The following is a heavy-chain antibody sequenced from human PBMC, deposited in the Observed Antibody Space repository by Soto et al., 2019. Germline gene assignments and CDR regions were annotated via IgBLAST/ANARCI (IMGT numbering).Heavy chain of an antibody. J-gene: IGHJ6*02. CDR3: ARDCSGGSCYPGMDV. V-gene: IGHV3-21*01. CDR2: ISSSGYI. CDR1: GFNFNSYT. D-gene: IGHD2-15*01. Sequence: KPGGSLRLSCPASGFNFNSYTINWVRQAPGKRLEWLSSISSSGYIFSTDSVRGRFTISRDNAKNSVYLQIDSLRAEDTAVYFCARDCSGGSCYPGMDVWGQGTTVTVSS.